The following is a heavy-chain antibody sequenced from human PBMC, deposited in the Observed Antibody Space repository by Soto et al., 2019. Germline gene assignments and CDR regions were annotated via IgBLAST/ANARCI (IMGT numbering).Heavy chain of an antibody. J-gene: IGHJ2*01. CDR2: ISYDGSNK. CDR1: GFTFNNYA. V-gene: IGHV3-30-3*01. D-gene: IGHD5-18*01. Sequence: QVQLVESGGGVVQSGRSLRLSCAASGFTFNNYAMHWVRQAPGKGLEWVALISYDGSNKYYADSVKGRFTIPRDNSKNTLYLQMNSLRAEDTAVYYCARDPLWGTAMVLWYFDLWGRGTLVTVSS. CDR3: ARDPLWGTAMVLWYFDL.